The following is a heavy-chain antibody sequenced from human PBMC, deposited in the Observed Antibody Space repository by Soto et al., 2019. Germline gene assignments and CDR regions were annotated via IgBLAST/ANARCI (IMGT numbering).Heavy chain of an antibody. V-gene: IGHV4-34*01. Sequence: QVQLQQSGAGLLKPSETLSLTCAVYGESFSGYIWTWIRQTPGKGLQWIGQINHSGSANYNPSLKSRVTISVHKSNSQFFLELISVAAADAAVYYCASGLIIGSHYSGCWYYFDSWGQGTQVTVSS. J-gene: IGHJ4*02. CDR2: INHSGSA. CDR3: ASGLIIGSHYSGCWYYFDS. CDR1: GESFSGYI. D-gene: IGHD1-26*01.